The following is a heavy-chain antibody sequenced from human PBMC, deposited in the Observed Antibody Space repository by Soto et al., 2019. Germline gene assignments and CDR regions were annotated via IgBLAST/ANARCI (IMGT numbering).Heavy chain of an antibody. D-gene: IGHD2-15*01. V-gene: IGHV1-3*01. CDR3: ARAPDIVVVVAATPFDD. Sequence: QVQLVQSGAEVKKPGASVKVSCKASGYTFTSYAMHWVRQAPGQRLEWMGWINAGNGNTKYSQKFQGRVTITRDTSASTAYMELSSLRSEDTAVYYCARAPDIVVVVAATPFDDWGQGTLVTVSS. CDR1: GYTFTSYA. CDR2: INAGNGNT. J-gene: IGHJ4*02.